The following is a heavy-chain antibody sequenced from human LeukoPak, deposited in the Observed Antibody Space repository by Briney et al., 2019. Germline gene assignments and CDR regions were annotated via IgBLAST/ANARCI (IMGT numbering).Heavy chain of an antibody. CDR2: IKTRNEGGTS. J-gene: IGHJ6*02. V-gene: IGHV3-15*01. CDR1: GFTFSRYA. Sequence: PGGSLRLSCSASGFTFSRYAMHWVRQAPGKGLEWVGRIKTRNEGGTSEYAAPVKGRFTISRDDSKNTVYLQMNSLKTEDTGVYYCTKPDLLWVGEDVWGPGTTVTVSS. CDR3: TKPDLLWVGEDV. D-gene: IGHD2/OR15-2a*01.